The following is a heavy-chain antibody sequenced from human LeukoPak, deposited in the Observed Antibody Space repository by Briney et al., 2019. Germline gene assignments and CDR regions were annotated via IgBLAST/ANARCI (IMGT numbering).Heavy chain of an antibody. CDR1: GFTFSSYG. CDR3: ARDRGTWFDP. Sequence: GRSLRLSRAASGFTFSSYGMHWVRQAPGKGLEWVAVIWYDGSNKYYADSVKGRFTISRDNSKNTLYLQMNSLRAEDTAVYYCARDRGTWFDPWGQGTLVTVSS. J-gene: IGHJ5*02. CDR2: IWYDGSNK. V-gene: IGHV3-33*01. D-gene: IGHD1-1*01.